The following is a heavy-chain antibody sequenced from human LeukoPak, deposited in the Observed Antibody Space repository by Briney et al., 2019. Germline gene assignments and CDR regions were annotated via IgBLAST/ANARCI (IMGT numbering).Heavy chain of an antibody. Sequence: ASVKVSCKASVYSFIGYSMHWVRQAPGQGLEWMGWINPNTGGTNYAQKFQGRVTMTRDTSISTAYMALSSLRSDDTAVYHCAREYVADSSPLFDYWGQGSLVTVSS. CDR3: AREYVADSSPLFDY. CDR2: INPNTGGT. V-gene: IGHV1-2*02. J-gene: IGHJ4*02. CDR1: VYSFIGYS. D-gene: IGHD6-13*01.